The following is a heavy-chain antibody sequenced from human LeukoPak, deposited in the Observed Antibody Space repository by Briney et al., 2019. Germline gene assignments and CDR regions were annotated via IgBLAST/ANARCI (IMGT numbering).Heavy chain of an antibody. V-gene: IGHV3-48*01. CDR1: GFIFSTYS. CDR3: ARPAYCGGNCYYFPDY. D-gene: IGHD2-21*02. Sequence: GGSLRLSCAASGFIFSTYSMNWVRQAPGKELEWVSYISSSSRTVYYADSVKGRFTISRDNAKNSLYLQMNSLRAEDTAVYYCARPAYCGGNCYYFPDYWGQGTLVTVSS. J-gene: IGHJ4*02. CDR2: ISSSSRTV.